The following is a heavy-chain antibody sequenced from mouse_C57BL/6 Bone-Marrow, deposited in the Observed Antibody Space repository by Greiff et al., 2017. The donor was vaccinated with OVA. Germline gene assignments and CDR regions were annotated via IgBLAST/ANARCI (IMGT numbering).Heavy chain of an antibody. CDR2: IYPRSGNN. CDR1: GYTFTSYG. Sequence: VQRVESGAELARPGDSVKLSCTASGYTFTSYGISWVQQRTGKGLEWMGEIYPRSGNNYYNAKIKGKATLTADKSSSTAYMELRSLTSEDSAFYFCAILASYAMDCWGQGTSVTVSS. V-gene: IGHV1-81*01. CDR3: AILASYAMDC. D-gene: IGHD2-10*02. J-gene: IGHJ4*01.